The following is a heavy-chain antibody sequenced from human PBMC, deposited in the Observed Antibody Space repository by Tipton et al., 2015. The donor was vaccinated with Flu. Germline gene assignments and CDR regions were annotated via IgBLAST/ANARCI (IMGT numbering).Heavy chain of an antibody. V-gene: IGHV3-30*02. CDR1: GFTFSSYA. Sequence: QLVQSGGGVVQPGGSLRISCAASGFTFSSYAMYWVRQAPGKGLEWVASIPYDGSNEFYTDSVKGRFTISRDNSDNTLYLQMSSLRPEDTSMYYCAKAQTGRETYGMDVWSQGTTVTVSS. CDR2: IPYDGSNE. CDR3: AKAQTGRETYGMDV. J-gene: IGHJ6*02.